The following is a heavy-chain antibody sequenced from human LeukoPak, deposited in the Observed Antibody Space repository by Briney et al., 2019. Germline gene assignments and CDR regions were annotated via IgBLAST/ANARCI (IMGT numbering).Heavy chain of an antibody. Sequence: ASVKVSCKASGGTFSSYAISWVRQAPGQGLEWMRGIIPIFGTANYAQKFQGRVTITTDESTSTAYMELSSLRSEDTAVYYCARDGGYGGNSHYYYYMDVWGKGTTVTVSS. CDR1: GGTFSSYA. J-gene: IGHJ6*03. CDR2: IIPIFGTA. CDR3: ARDGGYGGNSHYYYYMDV. V-gene: IGHV1-69*05. D-gene: IGHD4-23*01.